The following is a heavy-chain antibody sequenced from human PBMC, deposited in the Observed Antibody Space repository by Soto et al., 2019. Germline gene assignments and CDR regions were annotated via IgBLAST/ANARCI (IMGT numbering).Heavy chain of an antibody. Sequence: PGGSLRLSCAASGFTFSSYGMHWVRQAPGKGLEWVAVIWYDGSNKYYADSVKGRFTISRDNSKNTLYLQMNSLRAEDTAVYYCAKEGGNHYYYYAMDVWGQGTTVTVSS. V-gene: IGHV3-33*06. J-gene: IGHJ6*02. CDR3: AKEGGNHYYYYAMDV. D-gene: IGHD1-26*01. CDR2: IWYDGSNK. CDR1: GFTFSSYG.